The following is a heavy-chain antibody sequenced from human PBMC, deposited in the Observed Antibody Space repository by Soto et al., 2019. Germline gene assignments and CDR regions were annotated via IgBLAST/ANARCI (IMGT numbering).Heavy chain of an antibody. D-gene: IGHD2-21*01. CDR3: ARLRIATNNYKWFDP. Sequence: SETLSLTCSVSGAALNSGNYYWSWIRQVPGKGLEWIGHIYVTGAVDYNPSLRDRITISQDTSERQFSLNLRLVTAADTAVYYCARLRIATNNYKWFDPWGHGTLVTVS. J-gene: IGHJ5*02. V-gene: IGHV4-31*02. CDR2: IYVTGAV. CDR1: GAALNSGNYY.